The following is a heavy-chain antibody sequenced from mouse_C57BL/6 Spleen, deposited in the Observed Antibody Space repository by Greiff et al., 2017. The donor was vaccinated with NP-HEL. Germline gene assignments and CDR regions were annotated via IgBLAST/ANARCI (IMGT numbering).Heavy chain of an antibody. J-gene: IGHJ3*01. CDR2: IDPETGGT. CDR1: GYTFTDYE. Sequence: VQLKQSGAELVRPGASVTLSCKASGYTFTDYEMHWVKQTPVHGLEWIGAIDPETGGTAYNQKFKGKAILTADKSSSTAYMELRSLTSEDSAVYYCTRFWLNGWFAYWGQGTLVTVSA. V-gene: IGHV1-15*01. D-gene: IGHD2-2*01. CDR3: TRFWLNGWFAY.